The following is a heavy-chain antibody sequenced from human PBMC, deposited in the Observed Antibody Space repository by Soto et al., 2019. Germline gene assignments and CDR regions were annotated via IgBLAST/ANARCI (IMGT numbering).Heavy chain of an antibody. Sequence: TSETLSLTCTVSGGTISSYYWSWIRQPPGKGLEWIGYIHYSGSTNYNPSLKSRVTISVDTSKNQFSLKLSSVTAADTAVYYCAAGGGLPRYYWGQGTLVTVSS. J-gene: IGHJ4*02. CDR1: GGTISSYY. CDR2: IHYSGST. D-gene: IGHD5-12*01. V-gene: IGHV4-59*08. CDR3: AAGGGLPRYY.